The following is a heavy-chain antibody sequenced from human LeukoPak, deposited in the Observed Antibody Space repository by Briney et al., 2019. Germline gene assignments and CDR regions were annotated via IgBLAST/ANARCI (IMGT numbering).Heavy chain of an antibody. D-gene: IGHD1-26*01. J-gene: IGHJ3*02. CDR2: IYSSGST. V-gene: IGHV3-53*01. CDR3: ARYIVSYPHDAFDI. CDR1: GFIVSNNY. Sequence: GGSLRLSCVASGFIVSNNYMSWVRQAPGKGLEWVSIIYSSGSTYYADSVKGRFTISRDNSKNTLYLQMNSLRPEDTAFYYCARYIVSYPHDAFDIWGQGTMVTVSS.